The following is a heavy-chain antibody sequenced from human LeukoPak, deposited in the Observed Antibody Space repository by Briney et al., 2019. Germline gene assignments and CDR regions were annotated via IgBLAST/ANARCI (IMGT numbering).Heavy chain of an antibody. CDR1: GGSISSSSYY. D-gene: IGHD4-17*01. Sequence: PSETLSLTCTVSGGSISSSSYYWGWIRQPPGKGLEWIGSIYYSGSTYYNPSLKSRVTISVDTSKNQFSLKLSSVTAADTAVYYCARTDYGDNYYYYYIDVWGKGTTVTVSS. CDR3: ARTDYGDNYYYYYIDV. V-gene: IGHV4-39*07. J-gene: IGHJ6*03. CDR2: IYYSGST.